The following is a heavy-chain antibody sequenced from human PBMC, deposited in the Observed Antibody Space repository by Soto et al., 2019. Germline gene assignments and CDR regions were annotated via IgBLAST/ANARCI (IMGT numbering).Heavy chain of an antibody. Sequence: GGSLRLSCAASGFTFSDYWMHWVRQAPGKGLVWVLRIKTDGSTTSYADSVKGRFTISRDNTKNTLYLQMNSLRVEDTAVYYCAKPSYDFWSGYFHPFEYWGQGTLVTVSS. V-gene: IGHV3-74*01. CDR3: AKPSYDFWSGYFHPFEY. CDR2: IKTDGSTT. CDR1: GFTFSDYW. J-gene: IGHJ4*02. D-gene: IGHD3-3*01.